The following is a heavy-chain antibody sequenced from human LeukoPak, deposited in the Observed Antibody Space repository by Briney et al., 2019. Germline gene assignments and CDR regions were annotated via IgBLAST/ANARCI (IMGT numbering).Heavy chain of an antibody. J-gene: IGHJ4*02. V-gene: IGHV3-23*01. CDR1: GFTFSSYA. CDR3: AKTNGYYSD. CDR2: ISGSGGST. Sequence: GGSLRLSCAATGFTFSSYAMSWVRQAPGKGLEWVSAISGSGGSTYYADSVKGRFTISRDNSKNSLSLQVSSLRAEDTAVYYCAKTNGYYSDWGQGTLVTVSS. D-gene: IGHD3-22*01.